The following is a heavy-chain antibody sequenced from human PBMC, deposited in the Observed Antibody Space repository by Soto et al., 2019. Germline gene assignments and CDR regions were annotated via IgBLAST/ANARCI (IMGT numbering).Heavy chain of an antibody. V-gene: IGHV3-7*01. Sequence: GGSLRLSCAASGFTFSSYWMSWVRQAPGKGLEWVANIKQDGSEKYYVDSVKGRFTISRDNAKNSLYLQMNSLRAEDTAVYYCARDLITSSLGYGMDVWGQGTTVTVSS. CDR3: ARDLITSSLGYGMDV. CDR1: GFTFSSYW. CDR2: IKQDGSEK. D-gene: IGHD3-10*01. J-gene: IGHJ6*02.